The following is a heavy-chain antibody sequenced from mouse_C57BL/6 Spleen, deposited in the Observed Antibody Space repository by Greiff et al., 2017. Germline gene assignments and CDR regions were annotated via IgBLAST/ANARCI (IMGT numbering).Heavy chain of an antibody. CDR3: ASGVTRAWFAY. D-gene: IGHD2-2*01. CDR1: GFTFSSYA. CDR2: ISDGGSYT. V-gene: IGHV5-4*01. Sequence: EVQGVESGGGLVKPGGSLKLSCAASGFTFSSYAMSWVRQTPEKRLEWVATISDGGSYTSYPENVKGRYTISRDNAKNNLYLQLSHLKSEDTARYYCASGVTRAWFAYWGQGTLVTVSA. J-gene: IGHJ3*01.